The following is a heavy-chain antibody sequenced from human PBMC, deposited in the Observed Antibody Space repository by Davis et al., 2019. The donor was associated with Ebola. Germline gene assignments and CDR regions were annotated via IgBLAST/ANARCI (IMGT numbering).Heavy chain of an antibody. CDR1: GFIFSGYA. V-gene: IGHV3-23*01. CDR3: AKVHPPTTVTTGWFDP. J-gene: IGHJ5*02. D-gene: IGHD4-17*01. CDR2: ISVRSIT. Sequence: GESLKISCAASGFIFSGYAMSWVRQAPGKRLEWVSSISVRSITYHADSVKGRFTISRDNSKNTLYLQMNSLRAEDTAVYYCAKVHPPTTVTTGWFDPWGQGTLVTVSS.